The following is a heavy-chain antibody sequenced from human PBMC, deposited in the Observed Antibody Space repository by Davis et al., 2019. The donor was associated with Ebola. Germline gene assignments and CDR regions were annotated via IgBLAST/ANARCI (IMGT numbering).Heavy chain of an antibody. CDR1: GITFSDYA. Sequence: PGGSLRLSCAASGITFSDYAMSWVRQAPGKGLEWVSVISGRGGTTYYADSVRGRVVISRDTSKDTLYLPMSGLRAEDTAVYYCARGREDYLDYWGQGTLVTVSS. J-gene: IGHJ4*02. CDR2: ISGRGGTT. V-gene: IGHV3-23*01. CDR3: ARGREDYLDY. D-gene: IGHD1-26*01.